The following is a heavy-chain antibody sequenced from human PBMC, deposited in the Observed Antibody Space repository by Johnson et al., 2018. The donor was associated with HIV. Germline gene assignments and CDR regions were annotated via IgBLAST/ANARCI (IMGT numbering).Heavy chain of an antibody. J-gene: IGHJ3*02. D-gene: IGHD3-22*01. CDR3: ARVRTGDSSGYHDAFDI. CDR1: GFTFSSYA. Sequence: VQLVESGGGVVQPGRSLRLSCVASGFTFSSYAMLWVRQAPGKGLEWVAVISYDGRNKYYADSVKGRFTISRDNSKRSLYLQMNSLRVEDTALYYCARVRTGDSSGYHDAFDIWGQGTMVTVSS. V-gene: IGHV3-30*04. CDR2: ISYDGRNK.